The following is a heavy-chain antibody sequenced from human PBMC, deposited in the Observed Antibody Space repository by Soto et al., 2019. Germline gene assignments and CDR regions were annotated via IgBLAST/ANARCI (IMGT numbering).Heavy chain of an antibody. CDR1: GFIFSNYA. D-gene: IGHD2-2*01. CDR2: ISSDGSNT. CDR3: ARDGSPAVRNPRTYFDY. Sequence: QVQLVESGGGVVQSGRSLRLSCAASGFIFSNYAMHWVRQAPGKGLEWVAIISSDGSNTYYAGSVRGRFTISRDNSENTLYLQMNSLRPEDTAVYYWARDGSPAVRNPRTYFDYWGQGTLVTVSS. V-gene: IGHV3-30-3*01. J-gene: IGHJ4*02.